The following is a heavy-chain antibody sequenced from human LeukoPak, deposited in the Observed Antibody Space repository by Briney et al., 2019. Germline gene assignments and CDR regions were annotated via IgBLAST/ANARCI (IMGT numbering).Heavy chain of an antibody. D-gene: IGHD3-10*01. CDR2: IKEDGSET. V-gene: IGHV3-7*04. Sequence: PGGSLRLSCAVSGFTFSSYWMTWVRQAPGKGLEWVANIKEDGSETYYLDSVKGRFSTSRDNAKNSLYLQMNSLRADDTAVYFCTRGGRALSWFGDLTNWFDPWGQGTLVTVSS. CDR1: GFTFSSYW. J-gene: IGHJ5*02. CDR3: TRGGRALSWFGDLTNWFDP.